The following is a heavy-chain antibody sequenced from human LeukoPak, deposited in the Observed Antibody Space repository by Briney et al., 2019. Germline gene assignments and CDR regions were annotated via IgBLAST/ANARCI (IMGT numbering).Heavy chain of an antibody. CDR3: ARHPDYGGNFDS. J-gene: IGHJ4*02. CDR1: GVSVTSYY. Sequence: SETLSLTCTVSGVSVTSYYWSWIRQPPGKGLEWIGYISYSGSTNYNPPLKSRVTISVDTSKNQFSLKLSSVTAADTAVYYCARHPDYGGNFDSWGQGTLVTVSS. V-gene: IGHV4-59*08. D-gene: IGHD4-23*01. CDR2: ISYSGST.